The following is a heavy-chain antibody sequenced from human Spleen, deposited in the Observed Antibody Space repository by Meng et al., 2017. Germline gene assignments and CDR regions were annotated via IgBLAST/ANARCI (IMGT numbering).Heavy chain of an antibody. CDR2: ISSPGSTI. J-gene: IGHJ3*02. CDR3: AGPSYDYVWGSYRRDAFDI. CDR1: GFNFSSYE. D-gene: IGHD3-16*02. Sequence: GESLKISCAASGFNFSSYEMNWVRQAPGKGLEWVSYISSPGSTIYYADSVKGRFNISRDNAKNSLYLQMNSLRAEDTAVYYCAGPSYDYVWGSYRRDAFDIWGQGTMVTVSS. V-gene: IGHV3-48*03.